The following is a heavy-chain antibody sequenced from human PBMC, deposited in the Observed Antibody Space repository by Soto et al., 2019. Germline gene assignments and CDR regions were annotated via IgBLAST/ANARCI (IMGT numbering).Heavy chain of an antibody. J-gene: IGHJ4*02. V-gene: IGHV2-5*01. CDR3: VHTGSSYDPFDY. D-gene: IGHD3-16*01. Sequence: TLVNPTQTLTLTCTFSGFSLTTYGVGVGWIRQPPGKALEWLALIFWNYDERYSPSLKSRLTITKDTSKNQVVFTMTNMDPVDTATYFCVHTGSSYDPFDYWARGTLVTVSS. CDR1: GFSLTTYGVG. CDR2: IFWNYDE.